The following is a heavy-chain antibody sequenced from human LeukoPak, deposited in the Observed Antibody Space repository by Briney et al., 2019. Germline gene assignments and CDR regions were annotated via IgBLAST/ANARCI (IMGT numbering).Heavy chain of an antibody. V-gene: IGHV3-23*01. D-gene: IGHD3-22*01. CDR3: ARERYYYDSSGLCDY. CDR1: GFTFSSYA. Sequence: GGSLRLSCAASGFTFSSYAMSWVRQAPGKWLEWVSTISGSGGSTYYADSVKGRFTISRDNSKNTLYLQMNSLRAEDTAVYYCARERYYYDSSGLCDYWGQGTLVTVSS. J-gene: IGHJ4*02. CDR2: ISGSGGST.